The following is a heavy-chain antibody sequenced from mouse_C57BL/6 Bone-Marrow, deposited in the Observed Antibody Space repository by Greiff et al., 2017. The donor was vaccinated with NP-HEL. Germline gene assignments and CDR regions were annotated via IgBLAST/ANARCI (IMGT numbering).Heavy chain of an antibody. V-gene: IGHV5-4*03. CDR2: ISDGGSYT. CDR1: GFTFSSYA. D-gene: IGHD1-1*01. J-gene: IGHJ2*01. Sequence: EVKLVESGGGLVKPGGSLKLSCAASGFTFSSYAMSWVRQTPEKRLEWVATISDGGSYTYYPDNVKGRFTISRDNAKNNLYLQMSHLKSEDTAMYYGARAGITTVVGAFDYWGQGTTLTVSS. CDR3: ARAGITTVVGAFDY.